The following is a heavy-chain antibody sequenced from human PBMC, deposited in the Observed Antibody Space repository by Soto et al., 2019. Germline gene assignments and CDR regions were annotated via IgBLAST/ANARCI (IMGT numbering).Heavy chain of an antibody. D-gene: IGHD1-26*01. CDR2: IYYSGST. Sequence: TLSLTCTVSGGSISSYYWSWIRQPPGKGLEWIGYIYYSGSTNYNPSLKSRVTISVDTSKNQFSLKLSSVTAADTAVYYCARDEVLVGGMDVWGQGTTVTVSS. CDR1: GGSISSYY. V-gene: IGHV4-59*01. J-gene: IGHJ6*02. CDR3: ARDEVLVGGMDV.